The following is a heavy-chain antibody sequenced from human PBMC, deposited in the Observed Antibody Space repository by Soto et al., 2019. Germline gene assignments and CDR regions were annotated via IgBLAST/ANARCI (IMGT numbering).Heavy chain of an antibody. V-gene: IGHV5-51*01. CDR2: TYAENSQT. J-gene: IGHJ6*02. CDR1: GYSFTSYC. CDR3: ARRGGYCSGGSCEIPDYYYYGMDV. D-gene: IGHD2-15*01. Sequence: GESLKISCEASGYSFTSYCIDWVRQVSGKGLEWMAITYAENSQTLYSPSFQGQVTISADKSISTAYLQWSSLKASDTAMYYCARRGGYCSGGSCEIPDYYYYGMDVWGQGTTVTVS.